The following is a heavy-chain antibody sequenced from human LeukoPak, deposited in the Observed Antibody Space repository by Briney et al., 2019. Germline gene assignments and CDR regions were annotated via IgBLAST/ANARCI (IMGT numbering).Heavy chain of an antibody. D-gene: IGHD2-15*01. V-gene: IGHV1-18*01. CDR1: GYTFTGYG. Sequence: ASVKVSCKASGYTFTGYGISWVRQAPGQGLEWMGWISAYNGNTNYAQKLQGRVTMTTDTSTSTAYMELSRLRSDDTAVYYCARDRDVVVVAARTFDYWGQGTLVTVSS. J-gene: IGHJ4*02. CDR3: ARDRDVVVVAARTFDY. CDR2: ISAYNGNT.